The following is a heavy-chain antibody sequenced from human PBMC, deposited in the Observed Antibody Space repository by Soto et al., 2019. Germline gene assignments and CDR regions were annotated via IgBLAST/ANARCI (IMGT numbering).Heavy chain of an antibody. V-gene: IGHV4-34*01. Sequence: SETLSLTCAVYGGSFSGYYWSWIRQPPGKGLEWIGEINHSGSTNYNPSLKSRVTISVDTSKNQFSLKLSSVTAADTAVYYCARGKTGRITMVRGVISPLYYFDYWGQGTLVTVSS. D-gene: IGHD3-10*01. CDR3: ARGKTGRITMVRGVISPLYYFDY. CDR1: GGSFSGYY. CDR2: INHSGST. J-gene: IGHJ4*02.